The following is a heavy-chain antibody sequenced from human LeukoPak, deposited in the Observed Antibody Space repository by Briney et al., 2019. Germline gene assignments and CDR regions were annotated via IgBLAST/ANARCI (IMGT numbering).Heavy chain of an antibody. V-gene: IGHV3-11*05. J-gene: IGHJ4*02. CDR1: GFAFSDYY. Sequence: GGSLRLSCAASGFAFSDYYMNWIHQAPGKGLEWVSYIGSGGSYTNYADSVKGRFTISRDNAKNSLYLQMNSLRAEDTAVYFCARGYCNGGYCLPHYWGQGTLVTVSS. D-gene: IGHD2-15*01. CDR3: ARGYCNGGYCLPHY. CDR2: IGSGGSYT.